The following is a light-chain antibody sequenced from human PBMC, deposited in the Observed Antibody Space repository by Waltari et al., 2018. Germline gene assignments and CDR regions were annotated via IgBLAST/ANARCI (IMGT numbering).Light chain of an antibody. Sequence: DIQMTQSPPSLSASIGDRVTITCRASQYISRYVNWYQHRPGKAPKVLIFGASTLQSGGPSRFSGSGSGTDFTLTISSLQPEDSAAYYCQQTVTSTWTFGQGTKVEIK. CDR3: QQTVTSTWT. CDR2: GAS. J-gene: IGKJ1*01. V-gene: IGKV1-39*01. CDR1: QYISRY.